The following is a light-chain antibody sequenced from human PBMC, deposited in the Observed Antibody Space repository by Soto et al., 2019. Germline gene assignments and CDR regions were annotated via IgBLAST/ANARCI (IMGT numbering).Light chain of an antibody. J-gene: IGKJ1*01. Sequence: DIQMTQSPSTLSASVGDRVTITCRASQSISSWLAWYQQKPGKAPKLLIYDASSLESGVPSRFSGSGSGTEFPLNLNSLPPDGFGNYYCQQYNSYPSFGQGTKVEIK. CDR1: QSISSW. CDR3: QQYNSYPS. V-gene: IGKV1-5*01. CDR2: DAS.